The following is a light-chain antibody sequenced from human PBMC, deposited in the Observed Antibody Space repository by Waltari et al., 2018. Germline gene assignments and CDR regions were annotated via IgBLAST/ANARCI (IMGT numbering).Light chain of an antibody. CDR3: QTGGHGTWV. CDR2: VNSDGSH. V-gene: IGLV4-69*01. CDR1: SRHSIHV. Sequence: QLVLTQSPSASASLRASVKLTCTLRSRHSIHVPAWPQQQPEKGPRFLMKVNSDGSHTKGDEIPDRFSGSSSGAERYLTISSLQSEDETDYYCQTGGHGTWVFGGGTKLTVL. J-gene: IGLJ3*02.